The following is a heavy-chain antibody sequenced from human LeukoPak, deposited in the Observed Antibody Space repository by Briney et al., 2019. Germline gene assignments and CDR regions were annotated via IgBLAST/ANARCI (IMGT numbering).Heavy chain of an antibody. CDR2: MNPNSGNT. V-gene: IGHV1-8*01. Sequence: ASVKVSCKASGYTFTSYDINWVRQATGQGLEWMGWMNPNSGNTGYAQKFQGRVTITADESTSTAYMELSSLRSEDTAVYYCARGPFGFGEGYYYYMDVWGKGTTVTISS. CDR1: GYTFTSYD. D-gene: IGHD3-10*01. CDR3: ARGPFGFGEGYYYYMDV. J-gene: IGHJ6*03.